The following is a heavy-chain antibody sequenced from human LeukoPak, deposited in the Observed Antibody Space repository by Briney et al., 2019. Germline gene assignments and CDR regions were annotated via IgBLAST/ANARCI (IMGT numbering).Heavy chain of an antibody. J-gene: IGHJ5*02. CDR2: IYYSGST. V-gene: IGHV4-39*01. Sequence: SETLSLTCTVSGGSISISTYYWGWIRQPPGKGLEWIGNIYYSGSTYYNPSLKSRVTLSVDTSKTQFSLRLSSVTAADTAVYYCARLGTGYDSSGYSIGWFDPWGQGTLVTVSS. CDR3: ARLGTGYDSSGYSIGWFDP. CDR1: GGSISISTYY. D-gene: IGHD3-22*01.